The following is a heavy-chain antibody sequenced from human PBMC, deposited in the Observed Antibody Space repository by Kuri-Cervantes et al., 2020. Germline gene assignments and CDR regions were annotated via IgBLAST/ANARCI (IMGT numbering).Heavy chain of an antibody. V-gene: IGHV1-2*02. Sequence: ASVKVSRKASGYTFTGYYMHWVRQAPGQGLEWMGWINPNSGGTNYAQKFQGRVTMTRNTSISTAYMELSSLRSEDTAVYYCARLAMRWYGPAYYYYYGMDVWGQGTTVTVSS. CDR2: INPNSGGT. D-gene: IGHD5-24*01. J-gene: IGHJ6*02. CDR1: GYTFTGYY. CDR3: ARLAMRWYGPAYYYYYGMDV.